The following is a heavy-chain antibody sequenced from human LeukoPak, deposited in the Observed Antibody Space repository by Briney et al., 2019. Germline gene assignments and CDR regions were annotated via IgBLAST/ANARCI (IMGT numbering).Heavy chain of an antibody. CDR2: IYYSGST. J-gene: IGHJ5*02. V-gene: IGHV4-39*01. CDR3: LKGWFGEPPSFDP. Sequence: SETLSLTCTVSGGSISSSSYYWGWIRQPPGKGLEWIGSIYYSGSTYYNPSLKSRVTISVDTSKNQFSLKLSSVTAADTAVYYCLKGWFGEPPSFDPWGQGTLVTVSS. CDR1: GGSISSSSYY. D-gene: IGHD3-10*01.